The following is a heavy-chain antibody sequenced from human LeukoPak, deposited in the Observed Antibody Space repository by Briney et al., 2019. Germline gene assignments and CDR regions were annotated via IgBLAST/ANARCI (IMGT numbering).Heavy chain of an antibody. CDR2: IIPIFGTA. CDR3: ARDPTGYCSSTSCSDAFDL. Sequence: ASVKVSCKPSGGTFSSYAISWVRQAPGHGLEWMGGIIPIFGTANYAQKFQGRVTITADKSTSTAYMELSSLRSEDTAVYYCARDPTGYCSSTSCSDAFDLWGQGTMVTVSS. J-gene: IGHJ3*01. D-gene: IGHD2-2*01. CDR1: GGTFSSYA. V-gene: IGHV1-69*06.